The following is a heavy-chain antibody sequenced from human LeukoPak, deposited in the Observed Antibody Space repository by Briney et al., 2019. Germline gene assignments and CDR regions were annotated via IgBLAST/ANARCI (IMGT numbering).Heavy chain of an antibody. J-gene: IGHJ5*02. D-gene: IGHD4-17*01. Sequence: RGESLKISCKGSGYSFTSYWISWVRQMPGKGVGWLGRIDPTDSYTNYRPSFQGHVTISADKSISTVYLHWSSLKASDTAMYYCARQLRVGTVQGFDPWGQGTLVTVSS. CDR2: IDPTDSYT. V-gene: IGHV5-10-1*01. CDR1: GYSFTSYW. CDR3: ARQLRVGTVQGFDP.